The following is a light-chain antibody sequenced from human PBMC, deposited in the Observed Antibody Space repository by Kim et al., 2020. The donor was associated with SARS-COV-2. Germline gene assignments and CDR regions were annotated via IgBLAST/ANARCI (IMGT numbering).Light chain of an antibody. CDR3: QAWDSSAAV. V-gene: IGLV3-1*01. J-gene: IGLJ2*01. CDR1: NLGNKY. CDR2: QDN. Sequence: SYELTQPPSVSVSPGQTATITCSGGNLGNKYACWYQQKPGQSPLLVIYQDNKRPSGIPERFSGSNSGNTATLTISGTQAMDEADYYCQAWDSSAAVFGGG.